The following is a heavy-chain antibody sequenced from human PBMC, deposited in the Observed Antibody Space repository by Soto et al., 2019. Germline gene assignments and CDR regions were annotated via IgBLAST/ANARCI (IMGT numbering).Heavy chain of an antibody. CDR2: FDPEDGET. CDR1: GYTLTELS. V-gene: IGHV1-24*01. D-gene: IGHD3-3*02. CDR3: AHHFWSGLHNWFDP. J-gene: IGHJ5*02. Sequence: ASVKVSCKVSGYTLTELSMHWVRQAPGKGLEWMGGFDPEDGETIYAQKFQGRVTMTEDTSTDTAYMELSSLRSEDTAVYYCAHHFWSGLHNWFDPWGQGTLVTVSS.